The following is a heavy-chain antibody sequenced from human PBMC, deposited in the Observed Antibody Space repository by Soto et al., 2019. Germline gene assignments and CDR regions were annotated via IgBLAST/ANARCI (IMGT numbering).Heavy chain of an antibody. CDR3: ARTDRDFYGLDV. J-gene: IGHJ6*02. V-gene: IGHV3-13*05. CDR1: GFTFRNYD. Sequence: EVQLVESGGGLVQPGGSLRLSCAASGFTFRNYDMHWVRQGTGNGLEWVSGISAAGDPDYADSVEGRFTISRENAQNSFFLQMNSLRVGDTAVYYCARTDRDFYGLDVWGQGTTVIVSS. CDR2: ISAAGDP.